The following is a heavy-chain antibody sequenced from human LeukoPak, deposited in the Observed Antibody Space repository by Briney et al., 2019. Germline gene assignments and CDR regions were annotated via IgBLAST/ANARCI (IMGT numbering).Heavy chain of an antibody. V-gene: IGHV3-21*01. Sequence: GGSLRLSCAASGFTFSSYSMNWVRQAPGKGLEWVSSISSSSTYMSYADSVKGRFTISRDNAKNSLYLQMNSLRAEDTAVYYCASTIAVAGTGDYWGQGTLVTVSS. CDR2: ISSSSTYM. D-gene: IGHD6-19*01. CDR1: GFTFSSYS. CDR3: ASTIAVAGTGDY. J-gene: IGHJ4*02.